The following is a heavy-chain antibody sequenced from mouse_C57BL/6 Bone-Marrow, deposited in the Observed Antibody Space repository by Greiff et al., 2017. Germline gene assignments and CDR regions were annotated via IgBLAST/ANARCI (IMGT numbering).Heavy chain of an antibody. J-gene: IGHJ2*01. V-gene: IGHV1-39*01. CDR2: INPNYGTT. CDR3: AHGEDYFDC. Sequence: EVQLQQSGPELVKPGASVKISCKASGYSFTNYNMNWVKQSNGKSLEWIGVINPNYGTTSYNKKFKGKATLTVDQSSSTAYMQLNSLQSEDSAVFYCAHGEDYFDCWGQGTTRTVSS. CDR1: GYSFTNYN.